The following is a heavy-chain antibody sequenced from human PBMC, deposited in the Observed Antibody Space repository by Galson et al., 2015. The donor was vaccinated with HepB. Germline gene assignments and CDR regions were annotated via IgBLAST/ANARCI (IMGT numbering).Heavy chain of an antibody. CDR3: ATYRAQMATAPFDY. D-gene: IGHD5-24*01. V-gene: IGHV3-23*01. J-gene: IGHJ4*02. CDR1: GFTFSSYA. CDR2: ISGSGGST. Sequence: SLRLSCAASGFTFSSYAMSWVRQAPGRGLEWVSAISGSGGSTFYTDSVEGRFTISRDISKNMVYLQMNSLRAEDTAVYYCATYRAQMATAPFDYWGQGTLVTVSS.